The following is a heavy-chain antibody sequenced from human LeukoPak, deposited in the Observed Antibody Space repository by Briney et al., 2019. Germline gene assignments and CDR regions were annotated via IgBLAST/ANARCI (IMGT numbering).Heavy chain of an antibody. V-gene: IGHV7-4-1*02. J-gene: IGHJ4*02. CDR2: INTNTGNP. Sequence: ASVKVSCKASGYTFTSYAVNWVRQAPGQGLEWMGWINTNTGNPTYAQGFTGRFVFSLDTSVSTAYLQISSLKAEDTAVYYCATSPGIAAPSGYYFDHWGQGTLVTVSS. CDR1: GYTFTSYA. CDR3: ATSPGIAAPSGYYFDH. D-gene: IGHD6-13*01.